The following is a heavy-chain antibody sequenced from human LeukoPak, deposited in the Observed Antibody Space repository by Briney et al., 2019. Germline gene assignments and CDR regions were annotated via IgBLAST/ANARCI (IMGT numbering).Heavy chain of an antibody. CDR1: GYTFIDYS. CDR2: INPNNGDT. Sequence: ASVKVSCKASGYTFIDYSIHWVRQAPGQGLEWMGEINPNNGDTTYAQKFQGRVTMTRDTSISTAYVELRRLRSDDTAVYYCAREELVAGNNFDYWGQGTLVTVSS. CDR3: AREELVAGNNFDY. J-gene: IGHJ4*02. V-gene: IGHV1-2*02. D-gene: IGHD6-19*01.